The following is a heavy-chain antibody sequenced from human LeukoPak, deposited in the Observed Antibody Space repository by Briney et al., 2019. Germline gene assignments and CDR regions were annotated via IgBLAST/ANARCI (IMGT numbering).Heavy chain of an antibody. J-gene: IGHJ4*02. Sequence: SETLSLTCTVSGGSISSNNYYWGWLRQPPGKGLEWIGSIYYSGSTYYNPSLKSRVTISVDTSKNQFYLKLSSVTAADTAVYYCARGLRYFDWYFSDLGQGTLVTVSS. CDR2: IYYSGST. CDR3: ARGLRYFDWYFSD. V-gene: IGHV4-39*01. D-gene: IGHD3-9*01. CDR1: GGSISSNNYY.